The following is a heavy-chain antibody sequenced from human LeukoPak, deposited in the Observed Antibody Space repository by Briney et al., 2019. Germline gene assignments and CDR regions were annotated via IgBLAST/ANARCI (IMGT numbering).Heavy chain of an antibody. CDR1: GGSITSDY. D-gene: IGHD4/OR15-4a*01. J-gene: IGHJ5*02. CDR2: IFTSGSS. CDR3: SRGGANDL. Sequence: PSETLSLTCTVSGGSITSDYWNWIRQPAGKGLEWIGRIFTSGSSSYNPSLRSRVTMSLDTSKNQFSLKLSSVTAADTAVYFCSRGGANDLWGQVALVTVPS. V-gene: IGHV4-4*07.